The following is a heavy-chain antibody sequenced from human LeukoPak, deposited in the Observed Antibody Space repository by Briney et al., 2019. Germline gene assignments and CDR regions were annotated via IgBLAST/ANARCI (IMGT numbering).Heavy chain of an antibody. V-gene: IGHV3-48*02. CDR1: GFTFSSYS. D-gene: IGHD2-21*01. CDR2: IGSSSSTI. J-gene: IGHJ3*02. Sequence: PGGSLRLSCAASGFTFSSYSMNWVPQAPGKGLEWISYIGSSSSTIYYADSMKGRFTISRDNAKNSLYLQMNSLRDEDTAVYYCAREPDTGAYDAFDIWGQGTMVTVSS. CDR3: AREPDTGAYDAFDI.